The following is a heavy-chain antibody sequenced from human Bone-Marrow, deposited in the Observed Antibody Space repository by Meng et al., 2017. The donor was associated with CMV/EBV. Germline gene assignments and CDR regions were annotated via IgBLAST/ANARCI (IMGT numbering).Heavy chain of an antibody. CDR2: IYSGTRT. D-gene: IGHD2-21*01. CDR3: ARDRGYCGGDCYFYAFDI. CDR1: GFTVSSKY. V-gene: IGHV3-53*01. J-gene: IGHJ3*02. Sequence: GGSLRLSCAASGFTVSSKYLAWVRQAPGKGLEWVSIIYSGTRTFYADSVRGRFTISRDNSNNTLYLQMNSLRAEDTAVYYCARDRGYCGGDCYFYAFDIWGQGAMVTGSS.